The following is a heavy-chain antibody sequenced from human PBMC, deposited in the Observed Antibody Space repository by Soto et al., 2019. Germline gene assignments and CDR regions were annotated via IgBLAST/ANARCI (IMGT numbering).Heavy chain of an antibody. D-gene: IGHD2-2*02. CDR1: GNSFTSYW. J-gene: IGHJ5*02. Sequence: GESLKISCTGSGNSFTSYWIGWVRQMPGKGLEWVGIIYLGDSNTRYSPTFQGQVTISADRSISTAYLQLSSLKASDTAMYYCARQEYCSGTSCYKVDAWGQGALVIVSS. CDR3: ARQEYCSGTSCYKVDA. V-gene: IGHV5-51*01. CDR2: IYLGDSNT.